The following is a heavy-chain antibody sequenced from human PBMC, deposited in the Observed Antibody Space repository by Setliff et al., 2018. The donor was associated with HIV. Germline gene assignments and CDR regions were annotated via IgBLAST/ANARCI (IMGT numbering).Heavy chain of an antibody. J-gene: IGHJ3*02. Sequence: ASVKVSCKASGYTFINYGINWLRQAPGQGLEWMGWINTYNGNTKYGQKFQGSVTMTTDTSTSTVYMELRSLTSDDTAVYYCARVGAGGAFDIWGQGTMVTVS. CDR1: GYTFINYG. CDR2: INTYNGNT. CDR3: ARVGAGGAFDI. V-gene: IGHV1-18*04. D-gene: IGHD3-16*01.